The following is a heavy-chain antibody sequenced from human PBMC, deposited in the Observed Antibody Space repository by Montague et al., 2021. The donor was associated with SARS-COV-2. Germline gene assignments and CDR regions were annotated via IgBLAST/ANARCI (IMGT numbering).Heavy chain of an antibody. D-gene: IGHD1-26*01. Sequence: CAISGDSVSRNRAAWNWIRQSPPRGLEGLGRTYYRSKWYNDYAVSVKSRITINPDTSKNQISLQLNSVTPEDTAVYYCARTSASSDYWGQGTLVTVSS. CDR3: ARTSASSDY. V-gene: IGHV6-1*01. CDR2: TYYRSKWYN. J-gene: IGHJ4*02. CDR1: GDSVSRNRAA.